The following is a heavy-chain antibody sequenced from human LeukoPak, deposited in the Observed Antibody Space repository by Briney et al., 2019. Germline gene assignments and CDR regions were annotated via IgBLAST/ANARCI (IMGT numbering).Heavy chain of an antibody. CDR2: IWYDGTTR. Sequence: GGSLRLSCAASGFTFSRYGIHRVRQAPGKGLEWVAVIWYDGTTRYYADSVKGRFTISRDNSKNTLYLQMNSLRAEDTAVYYCARDIVVRGVDAFDIWGQGTMVTVSS. J-gene: IGHJ3*02. V-gene: IGHV3-33*01. CDR3: ARDIVVRGVDAFDI. D-gene: IGHD3-10*01. CDR1: GFTFSRYG.